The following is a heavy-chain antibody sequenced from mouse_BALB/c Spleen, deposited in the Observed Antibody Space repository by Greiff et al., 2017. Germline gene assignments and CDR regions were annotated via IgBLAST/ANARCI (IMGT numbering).Heavy chain of an antibody. D-gene: IGHD1-1*01. V-gene: IGHV1-54*01. J-gene: IGHJ2*01. CDR3: ARGGSTTGGDY. CDR1: GYAFTNYL. CDR2: INPGSGGT. Sequence: QVQLQQSGAELVRPGTSVKVSCKASGYAFTNYLIEWVKQRPGQGLEWIGVINPGSGGTNYNEKFKGKATLTADKSSSTAYMQLSSLTSDDSAVYFGARGGSTTGGDYWGQGTTLTVSS.